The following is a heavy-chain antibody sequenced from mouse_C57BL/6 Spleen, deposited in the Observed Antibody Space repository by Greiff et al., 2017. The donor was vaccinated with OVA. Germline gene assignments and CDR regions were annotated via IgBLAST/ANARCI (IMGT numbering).Heavy chain of an antibody. J-gene: IGHJ2*01. CDR2: ISSGSSTI. V-gene: IGHV5-17*01. CDR3: ARHYYFDY. CDR1: GFTFSDYG. Sequence: EVKLVESGGGLVKPGGSLKLSCAASGFTFSDYGMHWVRQAPEQGLEWVAYISSGSSTIYYADTVKGRFTFSRDNAKTTLFLQMTSLRSEDTAMYYCARHYYFDYWGQGTTLTVSS.